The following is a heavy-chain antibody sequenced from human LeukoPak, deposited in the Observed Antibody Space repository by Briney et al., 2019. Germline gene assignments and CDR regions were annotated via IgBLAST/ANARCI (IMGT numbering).Heavy chain of an antibody. J-gene: IGHJ4*02. D-gene: IGHD6-25*01. V-gene: IGHV3-21*01. CDR1: GFTFSGSA. CDR2: ISSSSSYI. CDR3: ARDKDLRLTY. Sequence: GGSLRLSCAASGFTFSGSAMHWVRQASGKGLEWVSSISSSSSYIYYADSVKGRFTISRDNAKNSLYLQMNSLRAEDTAVYYCARDKDLRLTYWGQGTLVTVSS.